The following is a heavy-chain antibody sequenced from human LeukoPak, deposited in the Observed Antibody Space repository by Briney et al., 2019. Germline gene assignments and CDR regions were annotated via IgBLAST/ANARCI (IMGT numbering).Heavy chain of an antibody. J-gene: IGHJ3*02. D-gene: IGHD5-18*01. CDR2: IYYSGSI. Sequence: PSETLSLTCTLSGGSISRGGYYWSWIRHHPGKGLEYIGYIYYSGSIYYNPSLKSRVTISLDPSKNQFSLKLSSVTAADTAVYYCARDRGYSYGCDAFDIWGQGTMVTVSS. V-gene: IGHV4-31*03. CDR1: GGSISRGGYY. CDR3: ARDRGYSYGCDAFDI.